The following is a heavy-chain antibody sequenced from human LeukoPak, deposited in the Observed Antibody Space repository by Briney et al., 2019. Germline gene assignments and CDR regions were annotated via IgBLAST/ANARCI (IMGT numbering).Heavy chain of an antibody. CDR3: ARTGGYCSSTSCYFYYYYGMDV. V-gene: IGHV1-69*01. D-gene: IGHD2-2*01. J-gene: IGHJ6*02. Sequence: SVKVSCKASGGTFSSYAISWVRQGPGQGLEWMGGIIPIFGTANYAQKFQGRVTVTADESTSTAYMELSSLRSEDTAVYYCARTGGYCSSTSCYFYYYYGMDVWGQGTTVTVSS. CDR2: IIPIFGTA. CDR1: GGTFSSYA.